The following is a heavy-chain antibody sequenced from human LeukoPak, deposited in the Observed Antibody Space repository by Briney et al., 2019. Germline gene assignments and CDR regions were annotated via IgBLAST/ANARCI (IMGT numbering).Heavy chain of an antibody. D-gene: IGHD3-3*01. V-gene: IGHV3-33*01. CDR2: IWFDGSKQ. J-gene: IGHJ6*02. CDR3: TRDGRTYSDFWSNYYHAMDV. CDR1: GFAFNTYG. Sequence: GGSLRLSCAASGFAFNTYGVHWVRQPPGKGLEWVALIWFDGSKQYYADSVRGRFIISRDNSRNTVYLHMNSLGVEDTAVYYCTRDGRTYSDFWSNYYHAMDVWGQGTTVTVSS.